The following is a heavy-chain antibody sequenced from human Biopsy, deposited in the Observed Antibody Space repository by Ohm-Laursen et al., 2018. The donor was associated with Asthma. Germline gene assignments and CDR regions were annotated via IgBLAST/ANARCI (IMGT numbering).Heavy chain of an antibody. V-gene: IGHV1-69*01. CDR2: IIPMYGVP. J-gene: IGHJ6*02. D-gene: IGHD3-16*01. Sequence: SSVKVSCKASGGTFRTYASNWVRQAPGQGLEWMGGIIPMYGVPKVAQKFQGRVTITADESTSTAYMEMSSLRSEDTAVYYCARVDAIMISGDFYFYSGFDLWGQGTTVRVSS. CDR1: GGTFRTYA. CDR3: ARVDAIMISGDFYFYSGFDL.